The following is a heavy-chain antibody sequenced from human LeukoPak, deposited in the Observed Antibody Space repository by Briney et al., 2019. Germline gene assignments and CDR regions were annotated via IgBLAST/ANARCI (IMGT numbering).Heavy chain of an antibody. CDR3: STYILSFVGDY. Sequence: PGGSLRLSCAASGLIFSNAWMSSVRQAPGGWMGWVGRILKKGFAEKIEYATSVKGRFIISRDDSKNMVYLQMNSLTPDDTAVYYCSTYILSFVGDYWGQGTLVTVSS. V-gene: IGHV3-15*01. J-gene: IGHJ4*02. CDR1: GLIFSNAW. D-gene: IGHD3-3*02. CDR2: ILKKGFAEKI.